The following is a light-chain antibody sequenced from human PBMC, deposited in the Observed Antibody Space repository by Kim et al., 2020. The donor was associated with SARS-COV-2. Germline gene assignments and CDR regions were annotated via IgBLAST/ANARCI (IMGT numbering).Light chain of an antibody. J-gene: IGLJ2*01. CDR3: QAWDSSSWV. V-gene: IGLV3-1*01. CDR2: QDS. CDR1: KLGNKY. Sequence: VSPGQTARSTCSGDKLGNKYACWYQQKPGQSPVLVIYQDSKRPSGTPERFSGSNSGNTATLTISGTQAMDEADYYCQAWDSSSWVFGGGTQLTVL.